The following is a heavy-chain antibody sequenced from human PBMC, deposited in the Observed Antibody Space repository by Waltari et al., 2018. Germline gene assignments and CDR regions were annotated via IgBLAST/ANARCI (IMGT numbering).Heavy chain of an antibody. J-gene: IGHJ6*02. V-gene: IGHV3-30*01. CDR3: AREPSPTQLYYYGMDV. CDR2: ISYDGSNQ. D-gene: IGHD1-1*01. CDR1: RFTFSNYA. Sequence: QVQLVESGGGVVQPGRSLRLSCAASRFTFSNYAMHWVRQAQGKGLEWGAVISYDGSNQYYADSVKGRFTISRYNSKNTLYLQMNSLRPEDTAVYYCAREPSPTQLYYYGMDVWGQGTTVTVSS.